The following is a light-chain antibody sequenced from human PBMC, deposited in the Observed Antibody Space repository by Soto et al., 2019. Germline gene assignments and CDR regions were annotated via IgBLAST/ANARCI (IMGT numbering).Light chain of an antibody. J-gene: IGKJ1*01. CDR3: QQYGTTPPRT. CDR2: GAS. CDR1: QSVGSY. V-gene: IGKV3-20*01. Sequence: VLTQSPATLSLSTGERATLSCRASQSVGSYLAWYQQKPGQAPRLLIYGASSRATGIPDRFSGSGSGTDFTLIINRLEPEDSAVSYCQQYGTTPPRTFGQGTKVDI.